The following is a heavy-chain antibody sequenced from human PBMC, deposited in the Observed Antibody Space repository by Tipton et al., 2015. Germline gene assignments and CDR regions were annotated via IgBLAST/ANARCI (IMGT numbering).Heavy chain of an antibody. J-gene: IGHJ4*02. CDR2: IKPDGSES. CDR1: GFTFSSYW. Sequence: SLRLSCAASGFTFSSYWMSWVRQAPGKGLEWVANIKPDGSESYYLESVRGRFTFSRDNAKNSLYLQMNRLRAEDTAVYYCARSGGYGWDQWGQGTLVTVSS. V-gene: IGHV3-7*01. CDR3: ARSGGYGWDQ. D-gene: IGHD5-12*01.